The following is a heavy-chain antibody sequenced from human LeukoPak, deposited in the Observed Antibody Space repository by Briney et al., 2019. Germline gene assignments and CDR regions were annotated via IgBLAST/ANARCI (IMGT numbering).Heavy chain of an antibody. J-gene: IGHJ4*02. Sequence: ASVKVSCKASGYTFTSYGIGWVRQAPGQGLEWMGWISAYNGNTNYAQKLQGRVTMTTDTSTSTAYMELRSLRSDDTAVSYCARDLPRIAAAGRPSFKDYWGQGTLVTVSS. V-gene: IGHV1-18*01. CDR1: GYTFTSYG. CDR3: ARDLPRIAAAGRPSFKDY. D-gene: IGHD6-13*01. CDR2: ISAYNGNT.